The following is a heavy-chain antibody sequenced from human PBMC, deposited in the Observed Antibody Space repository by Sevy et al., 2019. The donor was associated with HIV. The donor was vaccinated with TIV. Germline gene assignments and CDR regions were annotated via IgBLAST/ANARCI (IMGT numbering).Heavy chain of an antibody. D-gene: IGHD3-10*01. V-gene: IGHV3-7*01. CDR1: GFTFSSYW. Sequence: GGSLRISCAASGFTFSSYWMSWVRQAPGKGLEWVANIKQDGSEKYYVDSVKGRFTISRDNAKNSLYLQMNSLRAEDTAVYYCAREGPWFGELYYYGIDVRGQGTTVTVSS. CDR2: IKQDGSEK. CDR3: AREGPWFGELYYYGIDV. J-gene: IGHJ6*02.